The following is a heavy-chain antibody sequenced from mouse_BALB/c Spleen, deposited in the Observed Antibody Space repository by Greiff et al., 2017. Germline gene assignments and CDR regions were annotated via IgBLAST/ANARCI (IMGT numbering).Heavy chain of an antibody. CDR2: INSNGGST. J-gene: IGHJ3*01. V-gene: IGHV5-6-3*01. Sequence: EVHLVESGGGLVQPGGSLKLSCAASGFTFSSYGMSWVRQTPDKRLELVATINSNGGSTYYPDSVKGRFTISRDNAKNTLYLQMSSLKSEDTAMYYCAREGDYAWFAYWGQGTLVTVSA. D-gene: IGHD2-4*01. CDR1: GFTFSSYG. CDR3: AREGDYAWFAY.